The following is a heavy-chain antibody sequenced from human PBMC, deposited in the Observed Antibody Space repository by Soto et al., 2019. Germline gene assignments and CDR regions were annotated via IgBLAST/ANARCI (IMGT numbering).Heavy chain of an antibody. Sequence: PSETLSLTSTVSGGSMRNYFWTWIRQPPGRGLEWIGYINYLGSTNYNPSLKSRVTISVDTSKTQFSLKVSSVTAADTAVYYCARGKGSNYYYGMDVWGQGTTVTVSS. V-gene: IGHV4-59*01. D-gene: IGHD4-4*01. J-gene: IGHJ6*02. CDR1: GGSMRNYF. CDR2: INYLGST. CDR3: ARGKGSNYYYGMDV.